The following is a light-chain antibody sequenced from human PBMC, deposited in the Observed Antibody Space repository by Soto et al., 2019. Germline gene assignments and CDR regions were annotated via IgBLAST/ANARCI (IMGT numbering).Light chain of an antibody. J-gene: IGKJ2*01. V-gene: IGKV1-33*01. CDR2: DAS. CDR1: KDISNY. Sequence: DIQMPQSPSSLSASVGDRVTITCQASKDISNYLNWYQQKPGKAPKLLIYDASNLETGVPSRCSGSGSGTDFTFTISSLQPEDIATYYCQQYDNLPLDFGQGTKLEIK. CDR3: QQYDNLPLD.